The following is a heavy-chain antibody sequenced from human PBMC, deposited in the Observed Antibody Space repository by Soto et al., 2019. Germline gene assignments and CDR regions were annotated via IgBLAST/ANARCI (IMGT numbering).Heavy chain of an antibody. Sequence: LSLTCTVSGGSISSSSYYWCWIRQPPGKGLEWIGSIYYSGSTYYNPSLKSRVTISVDTSKNQFSLKLSSVTAADTAVYYCARHCQRWSLRWCAFDIWGQGTMGT. V-gene: IGHV4-39*01. CDR3: ARHCQRWSLRWCAFDI. CDR1: GGSISSSSYY. CDR2: IYYSGST. J-gene: IGHJ3*02. D-gene: IGHD2-21*01.